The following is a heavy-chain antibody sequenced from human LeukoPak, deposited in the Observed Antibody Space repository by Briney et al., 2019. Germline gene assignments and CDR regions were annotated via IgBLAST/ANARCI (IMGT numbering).Heavy chain of an antibody. Sequence: GGSLRLSCAASGFTFSSYGMHWVRQAPGKGQEWVAVISYDGSNKYYADSVKGRFTISRDNSKNTLYLQMNSLRAEDTAVYYCAKDHGPFDYWGQGTLVTVSS. J-gene: IGHJ4*02. D-gene: IGHD2-8*01. CDR3: AKDHGPFDY. V-gene: IGHV3-30*18. CDR1: GFTFSSYG. CDR2: ISYDGSNK.